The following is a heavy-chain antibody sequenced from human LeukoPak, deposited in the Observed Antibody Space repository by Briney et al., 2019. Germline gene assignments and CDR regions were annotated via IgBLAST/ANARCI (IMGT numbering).Heavy chain of an antibody. CDR1: GFTFSSYS. CDR2: ISSSSSYI. CDR3: ARDIPYGLDAFDI. Sequence: GGSLRLSCAASGFTFSSYSMNWVRQAPGKGLEWVSSISSSSSYIYYADSVKGRFTISRDNAKNSLYLQMNSLRAEDTAVYYCARDIPYGLDAFDIWGQGTMVTVSS. J-gene: IGHJ3*02. V-gene: IGHV3-21*01. D-gene: IGHD5-24*01.